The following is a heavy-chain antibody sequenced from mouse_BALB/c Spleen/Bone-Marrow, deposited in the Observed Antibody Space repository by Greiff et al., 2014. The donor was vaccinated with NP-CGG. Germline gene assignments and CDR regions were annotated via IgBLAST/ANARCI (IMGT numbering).Heavy chain of an antibody. Sequence: EVKLMESGGGLVQPGGSLKLSCAASGFDFSGFWMSWVRQAPGRGLEWIGEINPDSNTINYSPSLKDKFIISRDNAKNTPYLQMSKVRSEDTALYYCARLGYYGSFAYWGQGTLVTVSA. CDR1: GFDFSGFW. D-gene: IGHD1-2*01. V-gene: IGHV4-1*02. CDR2: INPDSNTI. CDR3: ARLGYYGSFAY. J-gene: IGHJ3*01.